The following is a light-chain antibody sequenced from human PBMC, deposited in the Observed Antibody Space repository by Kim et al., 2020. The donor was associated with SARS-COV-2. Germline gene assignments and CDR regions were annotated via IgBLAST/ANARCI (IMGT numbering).Light chain of an antibody. CDR3: QRYGTCPIA. CDR2: GAY. Sequence: TLSCGASQRVSSSCFAWYQQNPEQAPRLPIYGAYSRATGIPDRVSGSGAGTEFSLTISKVGPEDFAVYYCQRYGTCPIAFGQGTRLEIK. V-gene: IGKV3-20*01. CDR1: QRVSSSC. J-gene: IGKJ5*01.